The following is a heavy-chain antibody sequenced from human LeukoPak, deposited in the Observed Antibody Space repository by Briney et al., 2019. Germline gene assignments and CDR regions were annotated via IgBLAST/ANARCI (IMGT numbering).Heavy chain of an antibody. D-gene: IGHD6-13*01. CDR1: GFTFSSYA. V-gene: IGHV3-23*01. J-gene: IGHJ4*02. CDR2: ISGSGGST. CDR3: AKDRGFYSSSWPSRLIDY. Sequence: GGSLRLSCAASGFTFSSYAMSWVRQAPGKGLEWVSAISGSGGSTYYADSVKGRFTISRDNSKNTLYLQMNSLRAEDTAVYYCAKDRGFYSSSWPSRLIDYWGQGTLVTVSS.